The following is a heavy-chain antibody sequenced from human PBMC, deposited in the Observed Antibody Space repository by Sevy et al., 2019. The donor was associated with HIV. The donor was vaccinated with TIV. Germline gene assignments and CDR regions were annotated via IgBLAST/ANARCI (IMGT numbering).Heavy chain of an antibody. CDR2: ISYDGSNK. Sequence: GGSLRLSCAASGFTFSSHAVHWVRQAPGKGLEWVAVISYDGSNKYHADSVKGRFTISRDNSKNTLYLQMNTLSVEDTAVYYCAREVALFSSGWHEYFDYWGQGTLVTVSS. CDR1: GFTFSSHA. V-gene: IGHV3-30-3*01. CDR3: AREVALFSSGWHEYFDY. D-gene: IGHD6-19*01. J-gene: IGHJ4*02.